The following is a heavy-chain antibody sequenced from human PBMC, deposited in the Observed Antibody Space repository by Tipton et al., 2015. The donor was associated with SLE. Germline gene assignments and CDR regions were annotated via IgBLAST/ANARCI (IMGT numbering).Heavy chain of an antibody. CDR2: INDSGIT. D-gene: IGHD2-2*02. CDR3: ARGECSSSACYTRFYDY. CDR1: GGSFSGYY. J-gene: IGHJ4*02. Sequence: TLSLTCAVYGGSFSGYYWSWIRQSPGKGLEWIGEINDSGITDYKSSLKSRVTISLDTSKNQFSLKMTSVTAADTALYFCARGECSSSACYTRFYDYWSQGALVTVSS. V-gene: IGHV4-34*01.